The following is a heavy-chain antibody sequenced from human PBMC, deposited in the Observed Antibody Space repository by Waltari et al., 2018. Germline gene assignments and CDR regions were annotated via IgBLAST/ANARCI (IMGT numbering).Heavy chain of an antibody. CDR3: ARTPETNYGDYIEYFQH. J-gene: IGHJ1*01. CDR1: GGTFSSYA. CDR2: IIPIFGTA. D-gene: IGHD4-17*01. V-gene: IGHV1-69*15. Sequence: QVQLVQSGAEVKKPGSSVKVSCKASGGTFSSYAISWVRQAPGQGLEWMGRIIPIFGTANYAQKCQGRVTITADESTSTAYMELSSLRSEDTAVYYWARTPETNYGDYIEYFQHWGQGTLVTVSS.